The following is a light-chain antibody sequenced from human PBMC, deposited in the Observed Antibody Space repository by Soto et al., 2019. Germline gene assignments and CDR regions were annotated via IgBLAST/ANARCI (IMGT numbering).Light chain of an antibody. J-gene: IGKJ1*01. CDR1: QSVSSN. CDR2: GAS. CDR3: QQYNNWPGT. Sequence: EIVMTQSPATLSVSPGERATLSCRASQSVSSNLAWYQPKPGQAPRLLIYGASTRATGIPARFSGSGSGTEFTLTISSLQAEDFADYYCQQYNNWPGTFGQGTKVEIK. V-gene: IGKV3-15*01.